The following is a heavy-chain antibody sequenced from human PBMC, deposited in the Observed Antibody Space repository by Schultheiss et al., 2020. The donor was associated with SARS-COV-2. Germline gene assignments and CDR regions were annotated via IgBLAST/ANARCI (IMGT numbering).Heavy chain of an antibody. D-gene: IGHD6-19*01. CDR1: GFTFSSYG. Sequence: GGSLRLSCAASGFTFSSYGMHWVRQAPGKGLEWVAVISYDGSNKYYADSVKGRFTISRDNSKNTLYLQMNSLRAEDTAVYYCVRDNSGWPNYFDYWGQGTLVTVSS. J-gene: IGHJ4*02. V-gene: IGHV3-30*03. CDR2: ISYDGSNK. CDR3: VRDNSGWPNYFDY.